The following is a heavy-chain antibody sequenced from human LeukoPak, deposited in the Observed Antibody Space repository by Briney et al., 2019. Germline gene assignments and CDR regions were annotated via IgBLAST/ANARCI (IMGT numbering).Heavy chain of an antibody. D-gene: IGHD3-10*01. CDR3: ARGLRITMVRGVATGMDV. CDR2: IYYSGST. V-gene: IGHV4-31*03. Sequence: PSETLSLTCTVSGGSISSGDYYWSWIRQHPGKGLEWIGYIYYSGSTYYNPSLKSRVTISVDTSKNQFSLKLSSVTAADTAVYYCARGLRITMVRGVATGMDVWGQGTTVTVSS. CDR1: GGSISSGDYY. J-gene: IGHJ6*02.